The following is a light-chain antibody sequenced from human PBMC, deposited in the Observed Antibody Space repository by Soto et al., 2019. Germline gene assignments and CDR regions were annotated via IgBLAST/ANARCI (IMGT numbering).Light chain of an antibody. CDR1: QGVASW. Sequence: DIQMTQSPSFVSASVGDRVTITCRASQGVASWLAWYQQKPGRAPKLLIHAASSLESGVPSRFSGSGTGTDFTLTISSQQPEDFATYYCQQTSSFPLTFGGGTKVEIK. CDR2: AAS. V-gene: IGKV1-12*01. J-gene: IGKJ4*01. CDR3: QQTSSFPLT.